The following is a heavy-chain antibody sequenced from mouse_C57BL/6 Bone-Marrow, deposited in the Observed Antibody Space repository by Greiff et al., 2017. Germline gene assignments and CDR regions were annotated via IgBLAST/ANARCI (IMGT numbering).Heavy chain of an antibody. CDR2: INPSSGYT. D-gene: IGHD1-1*01. CDR3: AITTVVTCDY. J-gene: IGHJ2*01. V-gene: IGHV1-4*01. CDR1: GYTFTSYT. Sequence: VQLQQSGAELARPGASVKMSCKASGYTFTSYTMHWVKQRPGQGLEWIGYINPSSGYTKYNQKFKDKATLTADKSSSTAYMQLSSLTSEDSAVYYCAITTVVTCDYWGQGTTLTVST.